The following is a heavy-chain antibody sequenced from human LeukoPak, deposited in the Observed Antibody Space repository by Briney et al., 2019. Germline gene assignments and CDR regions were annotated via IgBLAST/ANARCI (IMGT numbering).Heavy chain of an antibody. V-gene: IGHV3-48*03. D-gene: IGHD3-22*01. CDR2: ISSSGTTI. J-gene: IGHJ4*02. CDR3: VKARDTGGYYYRGDFDY. CDR1: GFTFSSFE. Sequence: PGGSLRLSCAASGFTFSSFEMNWVRQAPGKGLEWISYISSSGTTIYYADSVKGRFTISRDNAKNSLYLQMNSLRPEDTALYYCVKARDTGGYYYRGDFDYWGQGTLVTVSS.